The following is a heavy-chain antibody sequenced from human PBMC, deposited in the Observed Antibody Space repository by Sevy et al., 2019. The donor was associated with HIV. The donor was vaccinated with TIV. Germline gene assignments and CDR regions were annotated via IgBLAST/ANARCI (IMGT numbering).Heavy chain of an antibody. V-gene: IGHV3-48*02. D-gene: IGHD3-3*01. CDR2: ISSSSSTI. CDR1: GFTFSRYS. Sequence: GGSLRLSCAASGFTFSRYSLNWVRQAPGKGLEWVSYISSSSSTIYYADSVKGRFTIPRDNAKNSLYLQMNSLRDEDTAVYYCARIPQDFWSGYSYYFDYWGQGTLVTVSS. J-gene: IGHJ4*02. CDR3: ARIPQDFWSGYSYYFDY.